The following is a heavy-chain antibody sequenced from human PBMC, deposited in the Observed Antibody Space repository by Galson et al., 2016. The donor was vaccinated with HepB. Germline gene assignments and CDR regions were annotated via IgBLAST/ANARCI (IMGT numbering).Heavy chain of an antibody. D-gene: IGHD5-18*01. CDR2: ISYDGSNK. CDR1: GFTFSSYA. V-gene: IGHV3-30*18. Sequence: SLRLSCAASGFTFSSYAMSWVRQAPGKGLEWVAVISYDGSNKYYADSVKGRFTISRDNSKNTLYLQMNGLRAEDTAVYYCAKDAGGYSPLGSWGQGTLVTVSS. CDR3: AKDAGGYSPLGS. J-gene: IGHJ4*02.